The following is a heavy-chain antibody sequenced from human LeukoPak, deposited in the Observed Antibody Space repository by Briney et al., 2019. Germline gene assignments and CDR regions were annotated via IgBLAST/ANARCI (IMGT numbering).Heavy chain of an antibody. Sequence: GGALRLSCAASGFTFNNYGMHWVRQAPGKGLEWVAVISYDGRNKHYPDSVKGRFTISRDISTDTLWLQMDSLRTEDTAVYYCAKGPLRGTAAAIDYWGQGTLVTVFS. CDR3: AKGPLRGTAAAIDY. D-gene: IGHD2-2*01. CDR2: ISYDGRNK. CDR1: GFTFNNYG. J-gene: IGHJ4*02. V-gene: IGHV3-30*18.